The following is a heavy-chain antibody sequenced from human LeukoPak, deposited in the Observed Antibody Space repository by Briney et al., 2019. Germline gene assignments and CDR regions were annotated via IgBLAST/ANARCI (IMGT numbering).Heavy chain of an antibody. V-gene: IGHV3-64*01. J-gene: IGHJ3*02. CDR1: GFTFSSYA. D-gene: IGHD1-26*01. CDR3: ARRGSGSYRDAFDI. CDR2: ISSNGGST. Sequence: GGSLRLSCAASGFTFSSYAMHWVRQAPGKGLEYVSAISSNGGSTYYANSVKGRFTISRDNFKNTLYLQMGSLRAEDMAVYYCARRGSGSYRDAFDIWGQGTMVTVSS.